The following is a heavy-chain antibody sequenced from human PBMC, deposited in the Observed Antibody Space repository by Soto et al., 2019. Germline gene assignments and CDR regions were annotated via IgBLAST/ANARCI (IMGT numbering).Heavy chain of an antibody. J-gene: IGHJ5*02. CDR2: ISGSGGST. CDR3: AKGVIVGAKRMGWGDPTAPGGWFDP. D-gene: IGHD1-26*01. Sequence: QLGGSLRLSCAASGFTFSSYAMSWVRQAPGKGLEWVSAISGSGGSTYYADSVKGRFTISRDNSKNTLYLQMNSLRAEDTAVYYCAKGVIVGAKRMGWGDPTAPGGWFDPWGQGTLVTVSS. V-gene: IGHV3-23*01. CDR1: GFTFSSYA.